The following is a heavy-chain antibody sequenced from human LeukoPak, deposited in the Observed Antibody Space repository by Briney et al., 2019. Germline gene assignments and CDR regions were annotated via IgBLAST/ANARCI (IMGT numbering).Heavy chain of an antibody. D-gene: IGHD3-9*01. CDR3: ATGAIVYDY. CDR1: GCSLRKIS. J-gene: IGHJ4*02. Sequence: ASVTVSYMVSGCSLRKISICWVRQAPGKGHEWTGSFGHQDGETVHAQKFQARFNMTVDTATDTAYMEMSSLISEDTAVYYCATGAIVYDYWGQGTLVSVSS. CDR2: FGHQDGET. V-gene: IGHV1-24*01.